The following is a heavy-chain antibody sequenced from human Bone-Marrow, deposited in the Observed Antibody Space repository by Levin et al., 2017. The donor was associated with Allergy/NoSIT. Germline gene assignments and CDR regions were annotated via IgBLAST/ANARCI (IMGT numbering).Heavy chain of an antibody. D-gene: IGHD3-22*01. CDR3: TASLHYYDTSGSDF. CDR1: GGTFNDFG. CDR2: IIPSFGST. Sequence: SVKVSCETSGGTFNDFGINWIRQAPGQGLEWVGQIIPSFGSTKYAQKFQGRVTISADKSAASTSLQLTDLMSADTAIYYCTASLHYYDTSGSDFWGQGTLVSVSS. V-gene: IGHV1-69*06. J-gene: IGHJ4*02.